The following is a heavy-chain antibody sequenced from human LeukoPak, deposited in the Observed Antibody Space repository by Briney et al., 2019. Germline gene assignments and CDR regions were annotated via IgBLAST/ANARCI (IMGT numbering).Heavy chain of an antibody. CDR1: GGTFSSYA. D-gene: IGHD2-2*01. CDR2: IIPILGIA. V-gene: IGHV1-69*04. CDR3: ARDCSSTSCYGY. Sequence: ASVKVSCKASGGTFSSYAISWVRQAPGQGLEWMGRIIPILGIANYAQKFQGRVTITADKSTGTAYMELSSLRSEDTAVYYCARDCSSTSCYGYWGQGTLVTVSS. J-gene: IGHJ4*02.